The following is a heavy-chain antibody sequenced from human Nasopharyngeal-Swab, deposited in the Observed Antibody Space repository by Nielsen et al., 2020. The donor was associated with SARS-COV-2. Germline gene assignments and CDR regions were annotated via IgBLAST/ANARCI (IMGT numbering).Heavy chain of an antibody. CDR2: IYYSGST. J-gene: IGHJ6*03. CDR3: ARGECSGGSCYRYYYYFYMDV. Sequence: LRLTCTVSGVSISSGDYYWSWIRQPPGKGLEWIGYIYYSGSTYYNPSLKSRVTISVDTSKNQFSLKLTSVTAADMAVYYCARGECSGGSCYRYYYYFYMDVWGKGTTVTVSS. V-gene: IGHV4-30-4*01. D-gene: IGHD2-15*01. CDR1: GVSISSGDYY.